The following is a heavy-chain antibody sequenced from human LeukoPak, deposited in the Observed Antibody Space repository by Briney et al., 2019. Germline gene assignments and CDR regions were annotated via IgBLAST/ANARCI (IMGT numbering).Heavy chain of an antibody. CDR1: GYTFTSYG. Sequence: GASVKVSCKASGYTFTSYGISWVRQAPGQGLEWMGWISAYNGNTNYAQKLQGRVTMTTDTPTSTAYMELRSLRSDDTAVYYCARSLSGYDFPSFDYWGQGTLVTVSS. CDR3: ARSLSGYDFPSFDY. CDR2: ISAYNGNT. D-gene: IGHD5-12*01. V-gene: IGHV1-18*01. J-gene: IGHJ4*02.